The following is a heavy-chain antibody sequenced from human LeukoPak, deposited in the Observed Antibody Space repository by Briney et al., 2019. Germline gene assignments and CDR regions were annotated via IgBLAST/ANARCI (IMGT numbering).Heavy chain of an antibody. CDR3: AKDRCSSGNCYPHRFDY. J-gene: IGHJ4*02. D-gene: IGHD2-15*01. Sequence: GGSLRLSCAASGFTFSSYAMSWVRQTPEKGLGWVSAISGSGANTYYADSVKGRFTISRDNSKNTLYLQLNSLRAEDTAVYYCAKDRCSSGNCYPHRFDYWGQGTLVTVSS. CDR1: GFTFSSYA. CDR2: ISGSGANT. V-gene: IGHV3-23*01.